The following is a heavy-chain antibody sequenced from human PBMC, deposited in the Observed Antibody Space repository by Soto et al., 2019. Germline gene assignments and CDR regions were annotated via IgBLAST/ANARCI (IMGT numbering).Heavy chain of an antibody. CDR3: TRGLFSGSSYSGSWYYFDS. CDR2: INHSGSS. D-gene: IGHD1-26*01. CDR1: GGSISSGGYS. Sequence: SSETLSLTCAVSGGSISSGGYSWSWIRQPPGKGLEWIGQINHSGSSIYNPSLKNRVTISTMSNNKFSLELSSVTAADTAVYYCTRGLFSGSSYSGSWYYFDSWGQGTMVTVSS. J-gene: IGHJ4*02. V-gene: IGHV4-30-2*01.